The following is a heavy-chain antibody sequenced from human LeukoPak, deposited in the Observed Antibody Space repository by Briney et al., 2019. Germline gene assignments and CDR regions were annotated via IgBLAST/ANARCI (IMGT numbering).Heavy chain of an antibody. V-gene: IGHV4-39*01. D-gene: IGHD6-6*01. CDR1: GGSISSSSYC. J-gene: IGHJ4*02. CDR2: IYYSGST. CDR3: ARHPSRSIAARRAY. Sequence: SETLSLTCTVSGGSISSSSYCWGWIRQPPGKGLEWIGSIYYSGSTYYNPSLKSRVTISVDTSKNQFSLKLSSVTAADTAVYYCARHPSRSIAARRAYWGQGTLVTVSS.